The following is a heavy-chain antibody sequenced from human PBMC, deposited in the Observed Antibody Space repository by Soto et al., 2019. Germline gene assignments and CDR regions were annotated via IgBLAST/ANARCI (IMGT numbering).Heavy chain of an antibody. V-gene: IGHV1-69*13. CDR1: GGTFSSYA. J-gene: IGHJ4*02. D-gene: IGHD5-12*01. Sequence: ASVKVSCKASGGTFSSYAISWVRQAPGQGLEWMGGIIPIFGTANYAQKFEGRVTITADESTSTAYMELSSLRSEDTAVYYCASSEEEMATILDYWGQGTLVTVSS. CDR2: IIPIFGTA. CDR3: ASSEEEMATILDY.